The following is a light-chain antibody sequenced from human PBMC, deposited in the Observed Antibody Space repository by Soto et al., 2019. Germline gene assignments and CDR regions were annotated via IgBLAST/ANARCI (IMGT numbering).Light chain of an antibody. CDR1: QSVTSTY. CDR2: GAS. V-gene: IGKV3-20*01. J-gene: IGKJ2*01. Sequence: EIVLTQSPGTLSLSPGDRATLSCRASQSVTSTYFAWYQQKPGQAPRLLIYGASRRAIGIPDRFSGSGSGTDFTLTISRLEPADFAVYYCQQYGSSLYTFGQGTKLEIK. CDR3: QQYGSSLYT.